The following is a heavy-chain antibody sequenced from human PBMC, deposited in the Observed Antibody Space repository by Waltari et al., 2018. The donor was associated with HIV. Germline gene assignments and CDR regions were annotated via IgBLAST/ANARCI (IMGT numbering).Heavy chain of an antibody. V-gene: IGHV3-33*01. CDR2: LWPDGNTR. CDR1: GFTLTDYA. J-gene: IGHJ4*02. D-gene: IGHD3-10*01. CDR3: ARQGNTGTYFGGHR. Sequence: QVHLVESGGTVVQPGTSLRLPCVTDGFTLTDYALSWFRQTPGAGLQWVAILWPDGNTRFYAPFVRGRFSISRDNTKKTVFLQMRALRADDTGVYFCARQGNTGTYFGGHRWGRGT.